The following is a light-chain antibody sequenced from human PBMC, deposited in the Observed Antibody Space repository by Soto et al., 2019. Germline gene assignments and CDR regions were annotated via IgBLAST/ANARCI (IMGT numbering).Light chain of an antibody. Sequence: IQVTNSPSSLSASVEDRVTITCHASQDISNYLNWYQQKPGKAPKLLIYDASNLETGVPSRFSGSGSGTDFTFTISSLQPEDIATYYCQEYDNLLISFGQGTRLEIK. CDR2: DAS. V-gene: IGKV1-33*01. CDR1: QDISNY. CDR3: QEYDNLLIS. J-gene: IGKJ5*01.